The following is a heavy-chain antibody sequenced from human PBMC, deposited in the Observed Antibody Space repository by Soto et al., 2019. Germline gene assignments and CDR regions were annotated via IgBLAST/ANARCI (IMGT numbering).Heavy chain of an antibody. V-gene: IGHV3-30*09. J-gene: IGHJ4*02. D-gene: IGHD6-19*01. CDR1: GFTFSSFS. CDR2: ISYDGTNK. Sequence: QVQLVESGGGVVQPGRSLRLSCAASGFTFSSFSLHWVRRAPGKGLEWLALISYDGTNKYNADSVKGRFAISRDNSKNTLYLQLNSLRPEDTAVYYCARTTAVAGTPEFDYWGQGTLVTVSS. CDR3: ARTTAVAGTPEFDY.